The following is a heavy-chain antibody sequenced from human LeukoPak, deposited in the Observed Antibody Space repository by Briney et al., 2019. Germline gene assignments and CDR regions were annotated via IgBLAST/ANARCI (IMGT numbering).Heavy chain of an antibody. Sequence: GRSLRLSCAASGIPFDDYAMHWVRQAPGKGLEWVSGISWNSGSIGYADSVKGRFTISRDNAKNSLYLQMNSLRAEDTALYYCAKDRGSSWYVYYFDYWGQGTLVTVSS. V-gene: IGHV3-9*01. CDR2: ISWNSGSI. J-gene: IGHJ4*02. CDR3: AKDRGSSWYVYYFDY. CDR1: GIPFDDYA. D-gene: IGHD6-13*01.